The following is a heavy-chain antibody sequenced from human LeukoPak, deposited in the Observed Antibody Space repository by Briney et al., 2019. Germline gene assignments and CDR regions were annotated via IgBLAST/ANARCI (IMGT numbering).Heavy chain of an antibody. CDR2: IYSGGTT. Sequence: GGSLRLSCAASGFTVSGYCMCWVRQAPGKGLEWVSVIYSGGTTNYAGSVKGRFTISRDNSKNTLYLQMNSLRAEDTAVYYCASRSSGSYSAAFDIWGQGTMVTVSS. D-gene: IGHD3-10*01. CDR3: ASRSSGSYSAAFDI. V-gene: IGHV3-66*01. CDR1: GFTVSGYC. J-gene: IGHJ3*02.